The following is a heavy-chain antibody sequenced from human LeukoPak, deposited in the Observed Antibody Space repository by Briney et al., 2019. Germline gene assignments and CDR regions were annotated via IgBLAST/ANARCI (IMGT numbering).Heavy chain of an antibody. CDR1: GGSVSSNSAA. D-gene: IGHD3-3*01. J-gene: IGHJ5*02. CDR2: TYYRSKWYN. V-gene: IGHV6-1*01. CDR3: ARDRVELNWFDP. Sequence: SQTLSLTYAISGGSVSSNSAAWNWIRQSPSRGLEWLGRTYYRSKWYNDYAVSLKSRITINPDTSKNQFSLQLNSVTPEDTAVYYCARDRVELNWFDPWGQGTLVTVSS.